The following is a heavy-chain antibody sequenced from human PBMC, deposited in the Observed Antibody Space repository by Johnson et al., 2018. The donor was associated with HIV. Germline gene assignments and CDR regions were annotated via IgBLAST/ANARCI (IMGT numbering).Heavy chain of an antibody. Sequence: VQLVESGGGLVQPGGSLRLSCAASGFTFSSYDMHWVRQATGKGLEWVSAIGTAGDTYYPGSVTGRFTISRDNAKNSLYLQMNSLRAEDTALYYCAKDPNWNYVGYAFDIWGQGTMVTVSS. V-gene: IGHV3-13*01. D-gene: IGHD1-7*01. J-gene: IGHJ3*02. CDR3: AKDPNWNYVGYAFDI. CDR2: IGTAGDT. CDR1: GFTFSSYD.